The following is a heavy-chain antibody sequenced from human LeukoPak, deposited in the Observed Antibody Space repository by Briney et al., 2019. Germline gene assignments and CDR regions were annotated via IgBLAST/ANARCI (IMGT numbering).Heavy chain of an antibody. V-gene: IGHV1-8*03. J-gene: IGHJ6*03. Sequence: ASVKVSCKASGYTFTSYDINWVRQATGQGLEWMGWMNPNSGNTGYAQNFQGRVTINRNTSISTAYMELSSLRSEDPAVYYCARGNRVLRYFDWSYYYYMDVWGKGTTVTVSS. CDR1: GYTFTSYD. CDR2: MNPNSGNT. CDR3: ARGNRVLRYFDWSYYYYMDV. D-gene: IGHD3-9*01.